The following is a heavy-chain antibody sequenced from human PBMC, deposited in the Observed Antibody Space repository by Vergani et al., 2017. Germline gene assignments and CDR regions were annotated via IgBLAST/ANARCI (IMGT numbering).Heavy chain of an antibody. CDR1: GFTFRIYG. CDR2: IRYDGTKR. V-gene: IGHV3-30*02. D-gene: IGHD3-22*01. Sequence: VQLVESGGDLVQPGGSLRLSCAASGFTFRIYGMHWVRQAPGKGLEWVAFIRYDGTKRFYGDSVKGRFTISRDNSQTTVFLQMNSLRADDSAVYYCTKAGQYDSDNFHDSWGQGALVTVAS. CDR3: TKAGQYDSDNFHDS. J-gene: IGHJ1*01.